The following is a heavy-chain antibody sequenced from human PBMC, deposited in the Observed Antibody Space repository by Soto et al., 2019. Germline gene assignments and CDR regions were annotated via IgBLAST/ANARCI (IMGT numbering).Heavy chain of an antibody. CDR2: IDYSGIT. J-gene: IGHJ5*02. Sequence: QERLQESGPGLVRPSQTLSLTCSVSVDSLSSGGYYWNWIRPRPGKGRGWIGYIDYSGITYYNPSHQSRVTMSLATSNSQFSLKLSSVTAAETTVYYCARAPPFHKVNWFDPWGQGTLVTVS. V-gene: IGHV4-31*03. CDR3: ARAPPFHKVNWFDP. CDR1: VDSLSSGGYY.